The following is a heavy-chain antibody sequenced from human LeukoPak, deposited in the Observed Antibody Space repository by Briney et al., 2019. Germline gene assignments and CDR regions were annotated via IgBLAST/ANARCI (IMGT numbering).Heavy chain of an antibody. D-gene: IGHD4-23*01. CDR3: ARDNYYGGNSGGFDY. CDR2: IYYSGTT. Sequence: SETLSLTCTVSGGSISSYYWSWVRQPPGKGLEGVGFIYYSGTTNYNPSLKSRVTISVDTSKNQFSLKLSSVTAADTAVYYCARDNYYGGNSGGFDYWGQGTLVTVSS. CDR1: GGSISSYY. V-gene: IGHV4-59*01. J-gene: IGHJ4*02.